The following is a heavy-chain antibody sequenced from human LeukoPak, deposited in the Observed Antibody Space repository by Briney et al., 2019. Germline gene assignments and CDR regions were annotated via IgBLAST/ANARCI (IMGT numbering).Heavy chain of an antibody. D-gene: IGHD6-13*01. J-gene: IGHJ3*02. CDR1: GGSISSYY. CDR2: IYYSGST. CDR3: ARPSDRSSWYNAFDI. Sequence: PSETLSLTCTVSGGSISSYYWSWIRQPPGKGLEWIGYIYYSGSTNYNPSLKSRVTISVDTSKNQFSLKLSSVTAADTAVYYCARPSDRSSWYNAFDIWGQGTMVTVSS. V-gene: IGHV4-59*08.